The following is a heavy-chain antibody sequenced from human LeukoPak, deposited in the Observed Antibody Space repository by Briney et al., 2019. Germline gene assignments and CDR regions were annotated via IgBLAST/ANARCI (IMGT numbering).Heavy chain of an antibody. CDR3: AKEVGASPNPFDY. J-gene: IGHJ4*02. CDR1: GFTFSSYG. CDR2: ISGSGGST. Sequence: PGGSLRLSCAASGFTFSSYGMHWVRQAPGKGLEWVSAISGSGGSTYYADSVKGRFTISRDNSKNTLYLQMNSLRAEDTAVYYCAKEVGASPNPFDYWGQGTLVTVSS. V-gene: IGHV3-23*01. D-gene: IGHD1-26*01.